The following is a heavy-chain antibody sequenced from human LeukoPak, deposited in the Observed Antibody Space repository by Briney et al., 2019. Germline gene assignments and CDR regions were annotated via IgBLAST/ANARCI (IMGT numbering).Heavy chain of an antibody. CDR3: ARGHVDTAMVTGFDY. D-gene: IGHD5-18*01. CDR2: ISYDGSNK. V-gene: IGHV3-30-3*01. CDR1: GFTFSSYA. Sequence: GGSLRLSCAASGFTFSSYAMHWVRQAPGKGLEWVAVISYDGSNKYYADSVKGRFTISRDNSKNTLYLQMNSLRAEDTAVYYCARGHVDTAMVTGFDYWGQETLVTVSS. J-gene: IGHJ4*02.